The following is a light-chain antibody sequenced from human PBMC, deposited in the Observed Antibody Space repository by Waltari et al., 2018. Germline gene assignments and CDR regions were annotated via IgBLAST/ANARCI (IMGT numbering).Light chain of an antibody. CDR3: QQYSSFST. V-gene: IGKV1-5*03. CDR1: QSVGTW. J-gene: IGKJ2*01. Sequence: DIQMTQSPSTLCASVGDRVTISCRASQSVGTWLAWYQQKPGKAPKLLIYMASSLESGDPSRFSGSGSETEFTLTINSLQPDDFATYSCQQYSSFSTFGQGTKVDI. CDR2: MAS.